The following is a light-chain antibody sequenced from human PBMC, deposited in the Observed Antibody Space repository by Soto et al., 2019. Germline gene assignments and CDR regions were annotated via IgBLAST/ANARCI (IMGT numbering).Light chain of an antibody. J-gene: IGLJ2*01. CDR3: SSYSSGSTLLL. Sequence: QSALTQPASVSGPPGQSITISCTGSSSDIGRHDYVSWYQHHPGKVPKVIIYEVIHRPSGVSNRFSGSKSGNTASLTISGLQAADEADYYSSSYSSGSTLLLFGGGTKLTVL. CDR2: EVI. V-gene: IGLV2-14*01. CDR1: SSDIGRHDY.